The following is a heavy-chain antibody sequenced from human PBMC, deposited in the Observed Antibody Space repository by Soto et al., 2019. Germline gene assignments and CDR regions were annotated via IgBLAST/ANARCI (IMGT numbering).Heavy chain of an antibody. CDR3: ARGGDSSGYLLYYYYGMDV. D-gene: IGHD3-22*01. CDR1: GGSVSSGSYY. J-gene: IGHJ6*02. Sequence: PSETLSLTCTVSGGSVSSGSYYWSWIRQPPGKGLEWIGYIYYSGSTNYNPSPKSRVTISVDTSKNQFSLKLSSVTAADTAVYYCARGGDSSGYLLYYYYGMDVWGQGTTVTVSS. V-gene: IGHV4-61*01. CDR2: IYYSGST.